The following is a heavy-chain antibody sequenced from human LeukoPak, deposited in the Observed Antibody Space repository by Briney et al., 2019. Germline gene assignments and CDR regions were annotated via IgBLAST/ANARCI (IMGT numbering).Heavy chain of an antibody. V-gene: IGHV4-34*01. Sequence: SETLSLTCAVYGGSFSGYYWSWIRQPPGKGLEWIGEINHSGSTNYNPSLKSRVTISVDTSKNQFSLKLSSVTAADTAVYYCARKHEWHWNYNAFDIWGQGTMVTVSS. J-gene: IGHJ3*02. CDR2: INHSGST. CDR1: GGSFSGYY. CDR3: ARKHEWHWNYNAFDI. D-gene: IGHD1-7*01.